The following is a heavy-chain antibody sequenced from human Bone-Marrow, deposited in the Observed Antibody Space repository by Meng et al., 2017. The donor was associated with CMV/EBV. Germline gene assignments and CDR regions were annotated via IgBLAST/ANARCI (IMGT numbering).Heavy chain of an antibody. CDR2: ITGSGGST. J-gene: IGHJ4*02. V-gene: IGHV3-23*01. Sequence: GGSLRLSCAASEFTFSNFAMSWVRQAPGRGLAWVSAITGSGGSTYYADSVKGRFTVSRDNSKNTLYLQMNGLRAEDTAVYYCAKAFSASWYREYYDDWGQGPLVTGSS. CDR3: AKAFSASWYREYYDD. D-gene: IGHD6-13*01. CDR1: EFTFSNFA.